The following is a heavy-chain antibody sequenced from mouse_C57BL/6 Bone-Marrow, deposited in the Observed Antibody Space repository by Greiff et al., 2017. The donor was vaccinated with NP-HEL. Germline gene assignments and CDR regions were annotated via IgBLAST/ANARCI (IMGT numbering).Heavy chain of an antibody. CDR3: TVTTGGFAY. CDR2: IRLKSDNYAT. D-gene: IGHD2-2*01. J-gene: IGHJ3*01. V-gene: IGHV6-3*01. CDR1: GFTFSNYW. Sequence: EVKLEESGGGLVQPGGSMKLSCVASGFTFSNYWMNWVRQSPEKGLEWVAQIRLKSDNYATHYAESVKGRFTISRDDSKSSVYLQMNNLRAEDTGIYYCTVTTGGFAYWGQGTLVTVSA.